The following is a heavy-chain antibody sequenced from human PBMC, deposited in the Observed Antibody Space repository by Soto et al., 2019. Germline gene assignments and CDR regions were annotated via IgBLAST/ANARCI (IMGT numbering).Heavy chain of an antibody. Sequence: SGPTLVNPTQTLTLTCTFSGFSLSTSGVGVGWIRQPPGKALEWLALIYWDDDKRYSPSLKSRLTITKDTSKNQVVLTMTNMDPVDTATYYCAHGKRDFWSGYHHYFDYWGQGTLVTVSS. CDR1: GFSLSTSGVG. D-gene: IGHD3-3*01. V-gene: IGHV2-5*02. CDR3: AHGKRDFWSGYHHYFDY. CDR2: IYWDDDK. J-gene: IGHJ4*02.